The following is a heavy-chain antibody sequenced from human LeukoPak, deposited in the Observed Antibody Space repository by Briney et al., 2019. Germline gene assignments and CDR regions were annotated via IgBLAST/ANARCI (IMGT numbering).Heavy chain of an antibody. CDR2: IYHSGST. Sequence: SETLSLTCAVSGYSISSGYYWGWIRQPPGKGLEWIGIIYHSGSTYYNPSLKSRVTISVDTSKNHFSLKLSSVTAADTAVYYCARLLGNYDFWSGYYSNWFDPWGQGTLVTVSS. V-gene: IGHV4-38-2*01. CDR1: GYSISSGYY. D-gene: IGHD3-3*01. J-gene: IGHJ5*02. CDR3: ARLLGNYDFWSGYYSNWFDP.